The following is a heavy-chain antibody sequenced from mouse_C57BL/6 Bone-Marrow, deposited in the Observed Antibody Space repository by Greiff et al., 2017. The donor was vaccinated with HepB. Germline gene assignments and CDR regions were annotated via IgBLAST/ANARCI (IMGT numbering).Heavy chain of an antibody. J-gene: IGHJ2*01. D-gene: IGHD1-1*01. CDR1: GYSFTGYF. V-gene: IGHV1-42*01. Sequence: DVKLQESGPELVKPGASVKISCKASGYSFTGYFMNWVKQSPEKSLEWIGEINPSTGGTTYNQKFKAKATLTVDKSSSTAYMQLKSLTSEDSAVYYCARWGIYYYGSSYDYFDYWGQGTTLTVSS. CDR2: INPSTGGT. CDR3: ARWGIYYYGSSYDYFDY.